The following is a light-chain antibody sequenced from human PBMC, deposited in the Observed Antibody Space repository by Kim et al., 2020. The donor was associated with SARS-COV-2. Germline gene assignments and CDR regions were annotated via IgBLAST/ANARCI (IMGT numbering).Light chain of an antibody. CDR3: QSYDSSNLNWV. CDR1: SGSTASNY. CDR2: EDN. J-gene: IGLJ3*02. V-gene: IGLV6-57*02. Sequence: VTISCTGSSGSTASNYVQWYQQRPGSAPTTVIYEDNQRPSGVPDRFSGSIDSSSNSASLTISGLKTEDEADYYCQSYDSSNLNWVFGGGTQLTVL.